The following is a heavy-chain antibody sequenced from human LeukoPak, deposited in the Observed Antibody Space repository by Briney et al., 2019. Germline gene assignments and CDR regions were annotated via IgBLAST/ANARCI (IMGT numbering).Heavy chain of an antibody. CDR2: INHSGST. CDR3: ARGRVWCSGGSCYSQYFDY. CDR1: GGSFSGYY. J-gene: IGHJ4*02. D-gene: IGHD2-15*01. V-gene: IGHV4-34*01. Sequence: SETLSLTCAVYGGSFSGYYWSWIRQPPGKGLEWIGEINHSGSTNYNPSLKSRVTISVDMSKNQFSLKLSSVTAADTAVYYCARGRVWCSGGSCYSQYFDYWGQGTLVTVSS.